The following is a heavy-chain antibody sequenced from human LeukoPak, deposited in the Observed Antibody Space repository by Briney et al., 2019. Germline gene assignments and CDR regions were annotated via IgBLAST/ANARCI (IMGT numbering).Heavy chain of an antibody. D-gene: IGHD2-2*01. CDR3: ARKGAVVVPAAVPVGFDP. Sequence: ASVKVSCKASGYTFTGYYMHWERQAPGQGLEWMGWINLNSGGTNYAQKFQGRVTMTRDTSISTAYMELSRLRSDDTAVYYCARKGAVVVPAAVPVGFDPWGQGTLVTVSS. CDR2: INLNSGGT. CDR1: GYTFTGYY. J-gene: IGHJ5*02. V-gene: IGHV1-2*02.